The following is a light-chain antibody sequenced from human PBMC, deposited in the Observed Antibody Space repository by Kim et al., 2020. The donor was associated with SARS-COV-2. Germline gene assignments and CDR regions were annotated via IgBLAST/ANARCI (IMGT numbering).Light chain of an antibody. CDR3: AAWDDSLNGPV. V-gene: IGLV1-44*01. Sequence: GQGVLISRSGSSSNVGSNTVNWYQHLPGTAPKLLIYSNNLRPSGVPDRFSGSKSGTSASLAISGLQSEDEAAYYCAAWDDSLNGPVFGGGTQLTVL. J-gene: IGLJ3*02. CDR1: SSNVGSNT. CDR2: SNN.